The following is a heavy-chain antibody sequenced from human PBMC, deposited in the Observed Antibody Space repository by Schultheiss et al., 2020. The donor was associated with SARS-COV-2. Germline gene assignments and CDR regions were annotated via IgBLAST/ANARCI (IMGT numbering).Heavy chain of an antibody. CDR3: ARRSTPQGAFDI. D-gene: IGHD3-10*01. CDR2: IYTSGST. V-gene: IGHV4-4*07. Sequence: SETLSLTCTVSGGSISSYYWSWIRQPAGKGLEWIGRIYTSGSTNYNPSLKSRVTISVDTSKNQFSLKLSSVTAADTAVYYCARRSTPQGAFDIWGQGTMVTVSS. J-gene: IGHJ3*02. CDR1: GGSISSYY.